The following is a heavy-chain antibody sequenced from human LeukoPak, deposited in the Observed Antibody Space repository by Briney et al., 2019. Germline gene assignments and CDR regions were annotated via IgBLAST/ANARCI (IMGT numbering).Heavy chain of an antibody. Sequence: GSLRLSCAASGFTFSSYSMNWVRQAPGKGLEWVSSISSSSSYIYYADSVKGRFTISRDNAKNSLYLQMNSLRAEDTAVYYCARVYYYGSGSSGYFDYWGQGTLVTVSS. D-gene: IGHD3-10*01. CDR2: ISSSSSYI. V-gene: IGHV3-21*01. CDR1: GFTFSSYS. CDR3: ARVYYYGSGSSGYFDY. J-gene: IGHJ4*02.